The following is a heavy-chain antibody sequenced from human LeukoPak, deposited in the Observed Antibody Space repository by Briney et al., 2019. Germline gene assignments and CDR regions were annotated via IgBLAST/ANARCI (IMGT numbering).Heavy chain of an antibody. CDR1: GFTFSSYG. CDR3: ARVSPNTVTTLQYFDY. Sequence: GGSLRLSCAASGFTFSSYGMHWVRQAPGKGLEWVAVISYDGSNKYYADSVKGRFTISRDNSKNSLYLQMNSLRAADTAVYYCARVSPNTVTTLQYFDYWGQGTLVTVSS. J-gene: IGHJ4*02. V-gene: IGHV3-30*03. D-gene: IGHD4-17*01. CDR2: ISYDGSNK.